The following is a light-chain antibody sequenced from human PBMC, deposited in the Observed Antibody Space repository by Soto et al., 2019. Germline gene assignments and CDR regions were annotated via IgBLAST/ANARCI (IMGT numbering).Light chain of an antibody. V-gene: IGKV1-12*01. Sequence: DIQMTQSPSSVSASVGDTINTNFTESQDIGGRLAWFQQKPGKARQYLIQAASILQSGVPSRFSGSGSGTEFILTINNLQPEDFASYFCLQVYSFPRTFGIGTKVDIK. J-gene: IGKJ1*01. CDR3: LQVYSFPRT. CDR1: QDIGGR. CDR2: AAS.